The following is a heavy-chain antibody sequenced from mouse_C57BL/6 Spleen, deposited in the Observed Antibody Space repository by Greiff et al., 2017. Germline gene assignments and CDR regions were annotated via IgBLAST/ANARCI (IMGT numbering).Heavy chain of an antibody. Sequence: EVQLVESGGGLVKPGGSLKLSCAASGFTFSSYAMSWVRQTPEKRLEWVATISDGGSYTYYPDNVKGRFTISRDNAKNNLYLQMSHLKSEDTAMYYCARDRLRLGFDYWGQGTTLTVSS. J-gene: IGHJ2*01. V-gene: IGHV5-4*01. CDR2: ISDGGSYT. CDR3: ARDRLRLGFDY. CDR1: GFTFSSYA. D-gene: IGHD2-4*01.